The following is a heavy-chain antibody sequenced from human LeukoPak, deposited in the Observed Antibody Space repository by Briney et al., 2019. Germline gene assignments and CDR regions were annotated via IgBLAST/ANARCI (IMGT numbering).Heavy chain of an antibody. V-gene: IGHV4-34*01. J-gene: IGHJ6*02. CDR2: INDSGTT. CDR3: ARGASCGGDCYWEDYYYYGTDV. D-gene: IGHD2-21*02. Sequence: SETLSLTCAVYGESFSGYYWSWIRQPPGKGLEWIGEINDSGTTNYNPSLKSRVTISINSSKNQFSLKLSSVTAADTAVYYCARGASCGGDCYWEDYYYYGTDVWGQGTTVTVSS. CDR1: GESFSGYY.